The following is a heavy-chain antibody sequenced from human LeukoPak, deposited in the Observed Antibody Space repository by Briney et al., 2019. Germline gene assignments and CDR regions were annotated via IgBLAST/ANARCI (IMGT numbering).Heavy chain of an antibody. V-gene: IGHV1-2*02. D-gene: IGHD1-26*01. Sequence: ASVKVSCKASGYTFTGYYMHWVRQAPGQGLEWMGWINPNSGGTNYAQKFQGRVTMTRDTSISTAYMELSRPRSDDTAVYYCARDIVGATSDYYYGMDVWGQGTTVTVSS. J-gene: IGHJ6*02. CDR1: GYTFTGYY. CDR2: INPNSGGT. CDR3: ARDIVGATSDYYYGMDV.